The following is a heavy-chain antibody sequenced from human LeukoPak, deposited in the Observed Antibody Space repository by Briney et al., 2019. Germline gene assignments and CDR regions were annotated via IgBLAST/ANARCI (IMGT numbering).Heavy chain of an antibody. CDR2: IYYSGST. J-gene: IGHJ3*02. D-gene: IGHD3-10*01. Sequence: SETLSLTCTVSGGSISSGGYYWSWIRQHPGKGLEWIGYIYYSGSTYYNPSLKSRVTISVDTSKNQFSLKLSSVTAADTAVYYCARGIVGSGSGSSAFDIWGQGTMVTVSS. V-gene: IGHV4-31*03. CDR1: GGSISSGGYY. CDR3: ARGIVGSGSGSSAFDI.